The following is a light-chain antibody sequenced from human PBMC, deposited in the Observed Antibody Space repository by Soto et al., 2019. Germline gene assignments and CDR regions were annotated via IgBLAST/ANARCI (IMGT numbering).Light chain of an antibody. CDR3: QHYGSTPWS. V-gene: IGKV3-20*01. CDR2: GAS. Sequence: EIVMTQSPATLSVSPGERATLSCRASQSVSSTYLAWYQQKPGQAPRLLLYGASTRATDIPDRISGSGSGTDFTLTISRLEPEDFAVYYCQHYGSTPWSFGQGTKVDI. CDR1: QSVSSTY. J-gene: IGKJ1*01.